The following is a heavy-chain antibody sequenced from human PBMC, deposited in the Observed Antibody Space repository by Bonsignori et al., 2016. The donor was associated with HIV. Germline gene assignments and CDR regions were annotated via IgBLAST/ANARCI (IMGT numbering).Heavy chain of an antibody. J-gene: IGHJ3*02. CDR3: ARGWYPTFSGHLAFDI. D-gene: IGHD2-15*01. V-gene: IGHV1-18*01. Sequence: WVRQAPGQGLEWMGWISPYNGNTNYAQKLQGRVTMTTDTSTTTAYMELRSLRSEDTAVYYCARGWYPTFSGHLAFDIWGQGTMVTVSS. CDR2: ISPYNGNT.